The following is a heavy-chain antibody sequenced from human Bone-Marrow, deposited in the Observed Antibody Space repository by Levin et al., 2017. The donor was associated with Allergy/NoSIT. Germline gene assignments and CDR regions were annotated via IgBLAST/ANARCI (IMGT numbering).Heavy chain of an antibody. D-gene: IGHD3-3*01. CDR1: GGSISSSSFY. J-gene: IGHJ4*02. CDR2: IFYSGRT. Sequence: SETLSLTCAVSGGSISSSSFYWGWIRQPPGKGLEWIGNIFYSGRTYYNPSLKSRVSISLDTSKNHFSLKLTSVTAADTAVYYCASSALFGTLDSWGLGTLVTVSS. CDR3: ASSALFGTLDS. V-gene: IGHV4-39*07.